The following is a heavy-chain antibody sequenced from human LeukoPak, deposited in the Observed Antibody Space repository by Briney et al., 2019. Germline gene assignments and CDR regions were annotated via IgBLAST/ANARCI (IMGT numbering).Heavy chain of an antibody. J-gene: IGHJ5*02. CDR3: ARDDCSSISCYHNWFDP. V-gene: IGHV3-7*01. D-gene: IGHD2-2*01. Sequence: GGSLRLTCAASGFTFSSYWMSWVRQAPGKGLEWVANIKQDGSEKYYVDSVKGRFTISRDNAKNSLYLQMNSLRAEDTAVYYCARDDCSSISCYHNWFDPWGQGTLVTVSS. CDR1: GFTFSSYW. CDR2: IKQDGSEK.